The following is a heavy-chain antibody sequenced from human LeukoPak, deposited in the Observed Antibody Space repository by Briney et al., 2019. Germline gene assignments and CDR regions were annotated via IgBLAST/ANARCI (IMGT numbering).Heavy chain of an antibody. CDR3: ARQYNYGYYYFDY. J-gene: IGHJ4*02. CDR1: GFTFSSYA. CDR2: ISGSGGGT. D-gene: IGHD5-18*01. V-gene: IGHV3-23*01. Sequence: GGSLRLSCAASGFTFSSYAMSWVRQAPEKGLEWVSTISGSGGGTYYADSVKGRSTISIDNSKNTLYLQMNSLRAEDTAVYYCARQYNYGYYYFDYWGQGTLVTVSS.